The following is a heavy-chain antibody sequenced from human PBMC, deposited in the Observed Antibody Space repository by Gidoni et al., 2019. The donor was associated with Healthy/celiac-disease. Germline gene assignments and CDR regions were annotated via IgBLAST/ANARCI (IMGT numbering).Heavy chain of an antibody. CDR3: ARFLSGYEYFDY. V-gene: IGHV3-23*01. D-gene: IGHD5-12*01. J-gene: IGHJ4*02. CDR1: GFTFSSYA. CDR2: ISGSGGST. Sequence: EVQLLESGGGLVQPGGSLRLSCAASGFTFSSYAMGWVRQAPGKGLEWVSAISGSGGSTYYADSVKGRFTISRDNSKNTLYLQMNSLRAEDTAVYYCARFLSGYEYFDYWGQGTLVTVSS.